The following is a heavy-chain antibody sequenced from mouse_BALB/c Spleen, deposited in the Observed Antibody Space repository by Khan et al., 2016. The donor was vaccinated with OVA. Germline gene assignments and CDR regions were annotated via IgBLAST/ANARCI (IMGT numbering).Heavy chain of an antibody. CDR1: GYTFTNYG. CDR3: ARVGYNGTMDY. D-gene: IGHD2-14*01. V-gene: IGHV9-3-1*01. CDR2: INTYTGEP. J-gene: IGHJ4*01. Sequence: QVQLQQSGPELKKPGETVRISCKASGYTFTNYGMNWVKQAPGKGLKWMGWINTYTGEPTYGDDFKGRFAFSLETSASTAYLQINNLKNEDTATFFGARVGYNGTMDYWGQGTSVTVSS.